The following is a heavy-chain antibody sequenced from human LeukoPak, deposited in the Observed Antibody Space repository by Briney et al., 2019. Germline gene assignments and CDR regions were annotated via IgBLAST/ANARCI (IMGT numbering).Heavy chain of an antibody. CDR1: GYTFTGYY. CDR3: ARDTETLGVGATSGVEIGSYFDY. V-gene: IGHV1-2*04. CDR2: INPNSGGT. Sequence: ASVKVSCKASGYTFTGYYMHWVRQAPGQGLEWMGWINPNSGGTNYAQKFQGWVTMTRDTSISTAYMELSRLRSDDTAVYYCARDTETLGVGATSGVEIGSYFDYWGQGTLVTVSS. D-gene: IGHD1-26*01. J-gene: IGHJ4*02.